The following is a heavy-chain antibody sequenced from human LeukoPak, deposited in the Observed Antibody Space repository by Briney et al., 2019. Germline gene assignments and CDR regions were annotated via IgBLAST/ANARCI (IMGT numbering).Heavy chain of an antibody. V-gene: IGHV4-59*01. D-gene: IGHD6-13*01. J-gene: IGHJ4*02. CDR2: IYYSGST. CDR3: ARVGRIAAAGPDY. CDR1: GGSISSYY. Sequence: SETLSLTCTGSGGSISSYYWSWIRQPPGKGLEWIGYIYYSGSTNYNPSLKSRVTISVDTSKNPFSLKLSSVTAADTAVYYCARVGRIAAAGPDYWGQGTLVTVSS.